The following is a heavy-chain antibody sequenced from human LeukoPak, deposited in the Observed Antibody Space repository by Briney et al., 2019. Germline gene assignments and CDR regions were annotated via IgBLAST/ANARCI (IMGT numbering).Heavy chain of an antibody. CDR1: GGTFSSYA. J-gene: IGHJ5*02. CDR3: ARDNGYDNWFDP. D-gene: IGHD5-18*01. Sequence: ASVKVSCKASGGTFSSYAISWVRQVTGQGLEWMGWMNPNSGNTGYAQKFQGRVTMTRNTSISTAYMELSSLRSEDTAVYYCARDNGYDNWFDPWGQGTLVTVSS. CDR2: MNPNSGNT. V-gene: IGHV1-8*02.